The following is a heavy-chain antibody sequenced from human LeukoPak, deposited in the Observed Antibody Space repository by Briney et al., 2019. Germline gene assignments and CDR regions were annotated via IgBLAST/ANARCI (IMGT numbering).Heavy chain of an antibody. CDR1: GYTFTGYY. Sequence: ASVKVSCKASGYTFTGYYMHWVRQAPGQGLEWMGIINPSGGSTSYAQKFQGRVTMTRDMSTSTVYMELSSLRSEDTAVYYCARDVSPWGNYYGSGLGVLYWFDPWGQGTLVTVSS. CDR3: ARDVSPWGNYYGSGLGVLYWFDP. V-gene: IGHV1-46*01. D-gene: IGHD3-10*01. CDR2: INPSGGST. J-gene: IGHJ5*02.